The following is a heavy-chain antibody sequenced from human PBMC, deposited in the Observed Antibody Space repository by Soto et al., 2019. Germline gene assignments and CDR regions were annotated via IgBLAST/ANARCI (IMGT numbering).Heavy chain of an antibody. CDR1: GYTFTSYG. CDR3: ARARAYYYDSSGYIGPDY. D-gene: IGHD3-22*01. CDR2: ISAYNGNT. J-gene: IGHJ4*02. V-gene: IGHV1-18*01. Sequence: GASVKVSCKASGYTFTSYGISWVRQAPGQGLEWMGWISAYNGNTNYAQKLQGRVTMTTDTSTSTAYMELRSLRSDDTAVYYCARARAYYYDSSGYIGPDYWGQGTLVTVSS.